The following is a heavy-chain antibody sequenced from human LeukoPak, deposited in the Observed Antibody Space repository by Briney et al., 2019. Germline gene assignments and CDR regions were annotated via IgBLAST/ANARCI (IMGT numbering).Heavy chain of an antibody. CDR3: AXDGYNRIDY. Sequence: SETLSLTCAVYGGSFSGYYWSWIRQPPGKGLEWIGEIDHSGSTNYNPSLKSRVTISVDTSKNQFSLKLSSVTAADTAVYYCAXDGYNRIDYWGQGTLVTVSS. V-gene: IGHV4-34*01. CDR1: GGSFSGYY. J-gene: IGHJ4*02. CDR2: IDHSGST. D-gene: IGHD5-24*01.